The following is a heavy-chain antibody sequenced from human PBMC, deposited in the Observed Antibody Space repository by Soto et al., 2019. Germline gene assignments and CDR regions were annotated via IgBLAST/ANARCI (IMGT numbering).Heavy chain of an antibody. J-gene: IGHJ5*02. CDR1: GFTFTSYS. CDR3: AREMGACSDSSCYPGPYDS. V-gene: IGHV3-48*02. D-gene: IGHD3-16*01. Sequence: GGSLRLSCAASGFTFTSYSMNWVRQAPGQGLEWVSYITSKSTTIKYADSVKGRFTVSRDNAKDSLYLQLNSLRDEDTAVYYCAREMGACSDSSCYPGPYDSWGQGTLVTVSS. CDR2: ITSKSTTI.